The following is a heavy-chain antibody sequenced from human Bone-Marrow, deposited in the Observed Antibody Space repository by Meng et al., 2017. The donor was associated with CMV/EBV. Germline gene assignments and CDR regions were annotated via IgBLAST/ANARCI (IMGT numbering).Heavy chain of an antibody. V-gene: IGHV4-39*07. Sequence: SEPLSLTCTVSGGSISSTTDYWGWIRQPPGTGLEWIGTIYSSGSPYYRPSLDSRVTISVDTSKNHFSLKLNSVTAADTALYFCAKARGIRSSFDIWGQGPMVTVSS. CDR3: AKARGIRSSFDI. CDR1: GGSISSTTDY. D-gene: IGHD1-26*01. J-gene: IGHJ3*02. CDR2: IYSSGSP.